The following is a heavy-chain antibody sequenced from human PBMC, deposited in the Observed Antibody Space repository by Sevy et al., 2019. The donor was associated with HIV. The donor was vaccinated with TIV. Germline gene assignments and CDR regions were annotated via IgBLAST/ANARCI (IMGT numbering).Heavy chain of an antibody. Sequence: GGSLRLSCAASGFIFSKFALSWVRQAPGRGLGWVSAVSGNDGSTYYAASVKGRLTISRDISENMLYLQMNSLSAEETAVYYCAKDFSYGGNSWNFDFWGQGTLVTVSS. CDR3: AKDFSYGGNSWNFDF. J-gene: IGHJ4*02. D-gene: IGHD4-17*01. V-gene: IGHV3-23*01. CDR1: GFIFSKFA. CDR2: VSGNDGST.